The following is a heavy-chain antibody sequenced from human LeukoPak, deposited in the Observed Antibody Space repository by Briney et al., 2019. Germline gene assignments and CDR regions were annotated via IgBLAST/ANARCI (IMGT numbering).Heavy chain of an antibody. J-gene: IGHJ2*01. CDR1: GFTFSSYG. D-gene: IGHD5-18*01. Sequence: GGSLRLSCAASGFTFSSYGMHWVRQAPGKGLEWVAIISYDGSNKYYADSVKGRFTISRDNSKNTLYLQMNSLRAEDTAVYYCAKPGRNSEYSYDPWYFDLWGRGTLVTVSS. CDR2: ISYDGSNK. CDR3: AKPGRNSEYSYDPWYFDL. V-gene: IGHV3-30*18.